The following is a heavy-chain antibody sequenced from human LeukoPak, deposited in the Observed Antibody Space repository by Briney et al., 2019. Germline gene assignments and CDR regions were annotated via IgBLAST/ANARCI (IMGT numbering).Heavy chain of an antibody. D-gene: IGHD3-10*01. CDR2: IKQDGSEK. Sequence: GGSLRLSCAASGXTFRRYWMSWARQASGKGLEWVANIKQDGSEKYYVDPVKGRFTISRDNAKNSLYLQMNSLRAEDTAVYYCVGLGENYWGQGTLVTVSS. J-gene: IGHJ4*02. CDR1: GXTFRRYW. V-gene: IGHV3-7*02. CDR3: VGLGENY.